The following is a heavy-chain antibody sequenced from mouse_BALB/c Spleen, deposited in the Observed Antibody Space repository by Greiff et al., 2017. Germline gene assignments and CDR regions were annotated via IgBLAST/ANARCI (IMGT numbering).Heavy chain of an antibody. CDR2: ISDGGSYT. V-gene: IGHV5-4*02. J-gene: IGHJ1*01. CDR1: GFTFSDYY. Sequence: EVKLVESGGGLVKPGGSLKLSCAASGFTFSDYYMYWVRQTPEKRLEWVATISDGGSYTYYPDSVKGRFTISRDNAKNNLYLQMSSLKSEDTAMYYCARGSYGYFDVWGAGTTVTVAS. CDR3: ARGSYGYFDV.